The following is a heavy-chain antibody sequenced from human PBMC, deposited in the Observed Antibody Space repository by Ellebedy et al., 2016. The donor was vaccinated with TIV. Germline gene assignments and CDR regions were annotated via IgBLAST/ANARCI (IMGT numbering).Heavy chain of an antibody. Sequence: MPSETLSLTCTVSGGSVSSSSYYWVWIRLPPGKGLEWIGNIYYSGSNYYNPSLQSRVTISVDTSKNQFSLRLNSVTAADTAVYYCARFVRATKAFDIWGQGTMVTVSS. D-gene: IGHD5-12*01. J-gene: IGHJ3*02. CDR3: ARFVRATKAFDI. V-gene: IGHV4-39*07. CDR2: IYYSGSN. CDR1: GGSVSSSSYY.